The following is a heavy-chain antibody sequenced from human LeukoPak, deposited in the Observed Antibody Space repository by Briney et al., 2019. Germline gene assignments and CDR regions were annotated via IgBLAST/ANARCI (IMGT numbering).Heavy chain of an antibody. J-gene: IGHJ4*02. CDR1: GFTFSSYA. Sequence: PGGSLRLSCAASGFTFSSYAMSWVRQAPGKGLEWVSAISGSGGSTYYADSVKGRFTISRDNSKNTLYLQMNSLRAEDTAVYYCAKDRPSYYDFWSGYLLFDYWGQGTLVTVSS. V-gene: IGHV3-23*01. CDR3: AKDRPSYYDFWSGYLLFDY. D-gene: IGHD3-3*01. CDR2: ISGSGGST.